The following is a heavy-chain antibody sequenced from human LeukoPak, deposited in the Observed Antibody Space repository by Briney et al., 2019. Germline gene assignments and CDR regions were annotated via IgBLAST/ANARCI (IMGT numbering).Heavy chain of an antibody. J-gene: IGHJ5*02. V-gene: IGHV4-59*02. Sequence: SETLSLTCSVSGDSVSPYYWSWIRQPPGKGLEWIGYIFYTGSTTYNPSLKSRLTMSMDTSKKQFSLRLSSVTAADTAVYYCARHTRSWFGPWGQGTLVTVSS. CDR1: GDSVSPYY. CDR2: IFYTGST. CDR3: ARHTRSWFGP.